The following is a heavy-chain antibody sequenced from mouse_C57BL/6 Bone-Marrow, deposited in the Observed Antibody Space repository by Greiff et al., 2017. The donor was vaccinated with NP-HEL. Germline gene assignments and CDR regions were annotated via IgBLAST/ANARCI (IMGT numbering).Heavy chain of an antibody. CDR3: ARMGGSSYFYYFDY. V-gene: IGHV1-64*01. Sequence: QVQLQQPGAELVKPGASVKLSCKASGYTFTSYWMHWVKQRPGQGLEWIGMIHPNSGSTNYNEKFKSKATLTVDKSSSTAYMQLSSLTSEDSAVYYCARMGGSSYFYYFDYWGQGTTLTVSS. CDR2: IHPNSGST. CDR1: GYTFTSYW. D-gene: IGHD1-1*01. J-gene: IGHJ2*01.